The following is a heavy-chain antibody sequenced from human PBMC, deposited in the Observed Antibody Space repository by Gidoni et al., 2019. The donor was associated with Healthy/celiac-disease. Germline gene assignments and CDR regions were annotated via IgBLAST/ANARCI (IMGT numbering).Heavy chain of an antibody. Sequence: QLQLQESGPGLVKPSETLSLTCTVSGGSLGSSSYYWGWIRQPPGTGLEWIGSIYYSGSTSYNPSLKSRVTISVDTSKNQFSLKLSSVTAADTAVYYCARRDLARWLHEYYFDYWGQGTLVTVSS. CDR2: IYYSGST. V-gene: IGHV4-39*01. CDR3: ARRDLARWLHEYYFDY. D-gene: IGHD5-12*01. CDR1: GGSLGSSSYY. J-gene: IGHJ4*02.